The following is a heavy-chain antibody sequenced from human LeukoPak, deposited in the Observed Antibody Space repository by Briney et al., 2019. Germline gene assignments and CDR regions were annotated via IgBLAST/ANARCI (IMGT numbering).Heavy chain of an antibody. CDR1: GGSISSQY. J-gene: IGHJ6*03. CDR2: SYYTGST. CDR3: ARSSSAWYYYYYMDV. D-gene: IGHD6-6*01. V-gene: IGHV4-59*11. Sequence: PSETLSLTCTVSGGSISSQYWSWIRQPPGRGLEWIGYSYYTGSTNYNPSLKSRITISVDTSNNQFSLKLSSVTAADTAVYYCARSSSAWYYYYYMDVWGKGTTVTVSS.